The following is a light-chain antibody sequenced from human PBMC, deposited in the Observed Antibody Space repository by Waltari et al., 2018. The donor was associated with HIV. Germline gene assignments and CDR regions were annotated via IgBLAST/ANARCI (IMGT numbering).Light chain of an antibody. Sequence: DIQMTQSPSSLSASLGDRVTITCRASQSLSTYLCWYQQKPGKAPKLLICGASSLQRGVPSRFSGSGSGTDFTLTIISLQPEDFATYYCQESYSAPFTFGPGTKVD. V-gene: IGKV1-39*01. CDR1: QSLSTY. J-gene: IGKJ3*01. CDR2: GAS. CDR3: QESYSAPFT.